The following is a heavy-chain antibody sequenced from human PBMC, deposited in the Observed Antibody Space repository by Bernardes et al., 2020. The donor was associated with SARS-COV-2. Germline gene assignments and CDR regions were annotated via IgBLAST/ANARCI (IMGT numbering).Heavy chain of an antibody. V-gene: IGHV3-30-3*01. J-gene: IGHJ4*02. Sequence: SLRLSCAASGFTFSSYAMHWVRQAPGKGLEWVAVISYDGSNKYYADSVKGRFTISRDNSKNTLYLQMNSLRAEDTAVYYCVVSRLGELGLIDYWGQGTLVTVSS. CDR3: VVSRLGELGLIDY. CDR1: GFTFSSYA. CDR2: ISYDGSNK. D-gene: IGHD3-16*01.